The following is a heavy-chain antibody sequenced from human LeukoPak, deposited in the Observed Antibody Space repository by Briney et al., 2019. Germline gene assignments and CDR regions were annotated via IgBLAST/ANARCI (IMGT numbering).Heavy chain of an antibody. V-gene: IGHV1-24*01. CDR3: ATGEPNRYYYDSSGYLGY. Sequence: ASVKVSRKVSGYTLTELSMHWVRQAPGKGLEWMGGFDPEDGETIYAQKFQGRVTMTEDTSTDTAYMELSSLRSEDTAVYYCATGEPNRYYYDSSGYLGYWGQGTLVTVSS. D-gene: IGHD3-22*01. CDR1: GYTLTELS. CDR2: FDPEDGET. J-gene: IGHJ4*02.